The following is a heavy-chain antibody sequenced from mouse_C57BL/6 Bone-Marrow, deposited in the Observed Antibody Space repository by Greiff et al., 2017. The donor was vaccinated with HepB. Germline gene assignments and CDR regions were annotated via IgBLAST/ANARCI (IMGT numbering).Heavy chain of an antibody. D-gene: IGHD2-12*01. CDR2: SRNKANDYTT. V-gene: IGHV7-1*01. J-gene: IGHJ4*01. Sequence: EVKVVESGGGLVQSGRSLRLSCATSGFTFSDFYMEWVRQAPGKGLEWIAASRNKANDYTTEYSASVKGRFIVSRDTSQSILYLQMNALRAEDTAIYYCARDDYYKGAMDYWGQGTSVTVSS. CDR3: ARDDYYKGAMDY. CDR1: GFTFSDFY.